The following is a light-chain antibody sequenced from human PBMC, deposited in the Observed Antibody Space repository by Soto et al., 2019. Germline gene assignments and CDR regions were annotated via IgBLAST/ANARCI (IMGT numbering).Light chain of an antibody. CDR3: QQYNSMLS. CDR2: DAS. CDR1: HDVSRN. V-gene: IGKV1-33*01. J-gene: IGKJ4*01. Sequence: DIQMTQSPSSLSASEGDRVTITCQSSHDVSRNLNWFQQKPGEDPQLLIYDASNLERGVPSRFSGIGYGTDFPLTISSLQPEDVATYYCQQYNSMLSFGGGTEVEIK.